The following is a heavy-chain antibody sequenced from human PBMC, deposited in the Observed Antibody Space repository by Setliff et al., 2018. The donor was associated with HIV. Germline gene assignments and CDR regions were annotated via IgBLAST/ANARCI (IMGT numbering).Heavy chain of an antibody. CDR3: ARGRRSTSSYYSYYYMDV. J-gene: IGHJ6*03. Sequence: SETLSLTCTVSGGSISNYYWSWIRQPPGKGLEWIGHIYSSGSTNYNPSLKSRVTISVDTSKNQISLKLSSVTAADTAVYYCARGRRSTSSYYSYYYMDVWGKGTTVTVSS. CDR1: GGSISNYY. V-gene: IGHV4-59*08. CDR2: IYSSGST. D-gene: IGHD2-2*01.